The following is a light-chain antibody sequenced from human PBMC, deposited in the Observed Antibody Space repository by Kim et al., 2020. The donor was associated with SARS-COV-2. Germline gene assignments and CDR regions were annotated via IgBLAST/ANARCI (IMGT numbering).Light chain of an antibody. CDR2: DAS. Sequence: ESVGDRVTITCQARQDISKYLNWYQQKLGRAPKLLIYDASSLETGVPSRFSGSASGTDFTFTISSLQPEDIATYYCQQHDTLPITFGQGTRLEIK. V-gene: IGKV1-33*01. J-gene: IGKJ5*01. CDR3: QQHDTLPIT. CDR1: QDISKY.